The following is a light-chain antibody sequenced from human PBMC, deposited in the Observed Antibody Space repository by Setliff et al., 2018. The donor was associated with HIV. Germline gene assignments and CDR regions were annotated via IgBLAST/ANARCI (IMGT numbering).Light chain of an antibody. J-gene: IGLJ1*01. Sequence: QSALTQPASVSGSPGQSITISCTGTSSDVGSYNLVSWYQQHPGKAPKLMIYDVSKRPSGVSNRFSGSKSGSTASLTISGLQAEDEGDYYCSSYTTTITPYVFGTGTKVTVL. CDR2: DVS. CDR1: SSDVGSYNL. V-gene: IGLV2-14*02. CDR3: SSYTTTITPYV.